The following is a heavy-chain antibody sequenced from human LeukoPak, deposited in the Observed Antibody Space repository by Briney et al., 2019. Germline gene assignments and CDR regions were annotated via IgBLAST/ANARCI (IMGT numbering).Heavy chain of an antibody. V-gene: IGHV1-18*01. Sequence: ASVEVSCKASGYTFTSYGISWVRQAPGQGLEWMGWISTSKGNTIYAQKLQGRVTMTTDTSTSTAYMELRSLRSDDTAVYYCARDKRYAFDIWGQGTMVTVSS. D-gene: IGHD6-25*01. CDR1: GYTFTSYG. CDR2: ISTSKGNT. J-gene: IGHJ3*02. CDR3: ARDKRYAFDI.